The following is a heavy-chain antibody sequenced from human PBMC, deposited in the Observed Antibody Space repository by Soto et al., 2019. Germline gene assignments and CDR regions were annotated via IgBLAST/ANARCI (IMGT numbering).Heavy chain of an antibody. J-gene: IGHJ4*02. Sequence: QVQLQESGPGLVKPSQTLSLTCTVSGVSISSGGYYWSWIRQHPGKGLEWIGYIYYSGNTYYNPSLKSRVAISVDTSKNQFSLKLSSVTAADTAVYYCARAPGDYYDSSGSLYFDYWGRGTLVTVSS. CDR3: ARAPGDYYDSSGSLYFDY. CDR1: GVSISSGGYY. CDR2: IYYSGNT. D-gene: IGHD3-22*01. V-gene: IGHV4-31*03.